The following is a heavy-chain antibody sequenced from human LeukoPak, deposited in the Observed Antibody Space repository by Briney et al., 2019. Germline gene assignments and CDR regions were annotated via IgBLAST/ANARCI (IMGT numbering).Heavy chain of an antibody. CDR3: ARGLNDSWTGENY. D-gene: IGHD3-3*01. CDR2: INHSGST. J-gene: IGHJ4*02. Sequence: SETLSLTCAVYDGSFSGYYWSWIRQPPGKGLEWIGEINHSGSTNYNPSLKSRVTISLDTSKSQFSLKVRYVTAADTAVYYCARGLNDSWTGENYWGQGTLVIVSS. CDR1: DGSFSGYY. V-gene: IGHV4-34*01.